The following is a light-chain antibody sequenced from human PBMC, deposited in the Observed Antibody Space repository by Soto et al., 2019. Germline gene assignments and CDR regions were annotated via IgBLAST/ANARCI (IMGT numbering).Light chain of an antibody. J-gene: IGKJ1*01. CDR2: AAS. V-gene: IGKV1-27*01. Sequence: DIQMTQSPSSLSASVGDRVTLTCRASQDINNCLAWYQQKAGKVPKLLIYAASTLQSGVPSRFSGRGSGTDFTLTISSLQPEDVATYYCQKYNSAPKTFGQGTKVQIK. CDR3: QKYNSAPKT. CDR1: QDINNC.